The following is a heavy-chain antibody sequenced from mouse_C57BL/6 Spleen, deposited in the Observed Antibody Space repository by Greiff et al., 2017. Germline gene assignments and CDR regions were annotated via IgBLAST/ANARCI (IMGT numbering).Heavy chain of an antibody. J-gene: IGHJ2*01. CDR1: GYTFTDYY. D-gene: IGHD2-5*01. Sequence: QVQLQQSGAELVRPGASVKLSCKASGYTFTDYYINWVKQRPGQGLEWIARIYPGSGNTYYNEKFKGKATLTAEKSSSTAYMQLSSLTSEYSSVYFCASYYNNLDYFDYWVQGTTLTVSS. CDR2: IYPGSGNT. V-gene: IGHV1-76*01. CDR3: ASYYNNLDYFDY.